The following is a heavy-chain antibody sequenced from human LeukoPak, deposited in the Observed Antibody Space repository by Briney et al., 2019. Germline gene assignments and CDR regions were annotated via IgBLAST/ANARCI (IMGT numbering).Heavy chain of an antibody. D-gene: IGHD5-12*01. J-gene: IGHJ6*02. V-gene: IGHV1-8*02. CDR3: ARETRMVATMRVGYYYYYGMDV. CDR1: GGTFSSYA. Sequence: ASVKVSCKASGGTFSSYAISWVRQAPGQGLEWMGWMNPNSGNTGYAQKFQGRVTMTRNTSISTAYMELSSLRSEDTAVYYCARETRMVATMRVGYYYYYGMDVWGQGTTVTVSS. CDR2: MNPNSGNT.